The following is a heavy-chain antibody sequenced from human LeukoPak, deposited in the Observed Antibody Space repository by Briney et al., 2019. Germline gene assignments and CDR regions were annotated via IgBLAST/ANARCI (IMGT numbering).Heavy chain of an antibody. V-gene: IGHV3-30*18. CDR2: ISYDGTYK. Sequence: PGGSLRLSCAASGFTFTSYGMHWVRQAPGKGLEWVAVISYDGTYKYYAGSVRGRFTISRDDSKNTLYLQTNSLRAEDTAVYYCAKDWDSSWYSGCFDYWGRGTLVTVSS. CDR1: GFTFTSYG. CDR3: AKDWDSSWYSGCFDY. D-gene: IGHD6-13*01. J-gene: IGHJ4*02.